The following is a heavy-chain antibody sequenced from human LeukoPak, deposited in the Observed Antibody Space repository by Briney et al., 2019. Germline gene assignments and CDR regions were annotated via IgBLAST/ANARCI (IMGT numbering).Heavy chain of an antibody. CDR1: GFTFSSYS. CDR3: ARDPSGYSSSSYHAFDI. J-gene: IGHJ3*02. Sequence: GGSLRLSCGASGFTFSSYSMSWVRQAPGKGLEWVSVLYSGGTTYYSDSVKGRFTISRDNSKNSLYLQMNSLRAEDTAVYYCARDPSGYSSSSYHAFDIWGQGTMVTVSS. V-gene: IGHV3-66*01. CDR2: LYSGGTT. D-gene: IGHD6-6*01.